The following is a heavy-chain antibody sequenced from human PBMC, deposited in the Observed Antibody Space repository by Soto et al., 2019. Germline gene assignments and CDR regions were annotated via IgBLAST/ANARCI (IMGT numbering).Heavy chain of an antibody. V-gene: IGHV3-21*01. J-gene: IGHJ6*02. CDR3: ARDPGIVGAPYYYGMDV. Sequence: PGGSLRLSCAASGFTFSSYSINWGRQAPGKGLEWVSSISSSSYIYYADSVKGRFTISRDNAKNSLYLQMNSLRAEDTAVYYCARDPGIVGAPYYYGMDVWGQGTTVTVSS. CDR2: ISSSSYI. CDR1: GFTFSSYS. D-gene: IGHD1-26*01.